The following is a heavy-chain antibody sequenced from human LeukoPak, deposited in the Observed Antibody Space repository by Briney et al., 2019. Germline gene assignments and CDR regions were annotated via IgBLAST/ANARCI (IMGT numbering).Heavy chain of an antibody. CDR1: GFAFSNAW. V-gene: IGHV3-15*01. CDR2: IKSKTDGGTT. J-gene: IGHJ4*02. Sequence: GGSLRLSCAASGFAFSNAWMTWVRPAPGKGLEWVGRIKSKTDGGTTDYAALVKGRFTISRDDSKKTLYLQMNSLKTEDTAVYYCTTKYTSSWSPTNWGQGTLVTVSS. D-gene: IGHD6-13*01. CDR3: TTKYTSSWSPTN.